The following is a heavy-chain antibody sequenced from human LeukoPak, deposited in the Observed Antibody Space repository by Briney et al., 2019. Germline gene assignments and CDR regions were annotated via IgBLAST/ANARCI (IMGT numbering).Heavy chain of an antibody. V-gene: IGHV3-20*01. CDR1: GFTFDDYG. CDR3: ARDVGEITNFGVVSPNWFDP. CDR2: INWNGGST. Sequence: PGGSLRLSCAASGFTFDDYGMSWVRQAPGKGLEWVSGINWNGGSTSYVDSVKGRFTISRDNAKNSLYLQMNSLRAEDTALYHCARDVGEITNFGVVSPNWFDPWGQGTLVTVSS. D-gene: IGHD3-3*01. J-gene: IGHJ5*02.